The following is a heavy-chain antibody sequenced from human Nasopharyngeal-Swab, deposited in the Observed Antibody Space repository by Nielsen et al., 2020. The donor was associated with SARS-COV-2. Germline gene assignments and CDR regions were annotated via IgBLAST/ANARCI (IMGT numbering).Heavy chain of an antibody. J-gene: IGHJ5*02. CDR1: GGTFSSYA. V-gene: IGHV1-69*06. D-gene: IGHD2-15*01. Sequence: SVKVSCKASGGTFSSYAISWVRQAPGQGLEWMGGIIPIFGTANYAQKFQGRVTITADKSTSTAYMELSSLRSEDTAVYYCARVPLLGYCSGGSCPVNWFDPWGQGTLVTVSS. CDR2: IIPIFGTA. CDR3: ARVPLLGYCSGGSCPVNWFDP.